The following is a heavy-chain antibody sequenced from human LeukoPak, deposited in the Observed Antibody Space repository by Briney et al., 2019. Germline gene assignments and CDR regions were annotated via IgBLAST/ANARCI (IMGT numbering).Heavy chain of an antibody. V-gene: IGHV4-39*01. CDR3: ARTGDSSGYSHFDY. CDR1: GGSISSSSYY. J-gene: IGHJ4*02. Sequence: SETLSLTCTVSGGSISSSSYYWGWIRQPPGKGLEWIGSIYYSGSTYYNPSLKSRVTISVDTSKNQFSPKLSSVTAADTAVYYCARTGDSSGYSHFDYWGQGTLVTVSS. CDR2: IYYSGST. D-gene: IGHD3-22*01.